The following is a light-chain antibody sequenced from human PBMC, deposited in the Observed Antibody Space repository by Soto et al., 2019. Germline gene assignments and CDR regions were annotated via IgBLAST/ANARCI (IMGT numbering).Light chain of an antibody. V-gene: IGLV2-18*02. CDR2: DVN. J-gene: IGLJ1*01. Sequence: ARKQPPSVTGSPGQAVAISCTGTSSDVGNSNGVSWYHQPPGTAPKLIIYDVNNRPSGVPDRFSGSKSGNTASLTISGLQAEDEGDYYCSSYTSSSTYVFGTGTKVTVL. CDR1: SSDVGNSNG. CDR3: SSYTSSSTYV.